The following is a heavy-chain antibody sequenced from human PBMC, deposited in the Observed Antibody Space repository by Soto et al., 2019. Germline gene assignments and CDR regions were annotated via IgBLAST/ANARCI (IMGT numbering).Heavy chain of an antibody. D-gene: IGHD3-3*01. J-gene: IGHJ4*02. Sequence: QVQLVESGGGVVQPGRSLRLSCAAPGFPFSSYGMHWVRQAPGKGLEWVAVISYDGSNKDYADSVKGRFTISRDNSKNTLYLQMNSLRAEDTAVYYCARPGRDFWSGRYYFDYWGQGTLVTVSS. CDR3: ARPGRDFWSGRYYFDY. V-gene: IGHV3-30*03. CDR1: GFPFSSYG. CDR2: ISYDGSNK.